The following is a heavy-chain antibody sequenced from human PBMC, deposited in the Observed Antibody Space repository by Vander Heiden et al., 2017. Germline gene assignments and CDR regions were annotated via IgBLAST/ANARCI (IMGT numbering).Heavy chain of an antibody. CDR3: AKLGEGDYGDLPGHGMDV. V-gene: IGHV3-23*01. Sequence: EVQLLATGGGLVQLGGSLRLSCAASGFTFTSYAMSWGRQAPGKGLEWVSAISGRGGSTYYAGSVKGRFTISRDNSKNTLYLQMNSLRAEDTAVYYCAKLGEGDYGDLPGHGMDVWGQGTTVTVSS. CDR2: ISGRGGST. D-gene: IGHD4-17*01. CDR1: GFTFTSYA. J-gene: IGHJ6*02.